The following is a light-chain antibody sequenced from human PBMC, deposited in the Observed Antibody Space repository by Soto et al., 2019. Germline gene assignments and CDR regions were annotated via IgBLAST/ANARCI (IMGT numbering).Light chain of an antibody. CDR2: DAS. J-gene: IGKJ1*01. Sequence: EIVLTQSPDTLSLSPGERPTLSCRASQSVSTYLAWYQQKPGQXPRXXIYDASNRATGIPARFSGSGSGTDLTITISSLEPEDCEVYYCQQRNNWPWTFGQGTKVDNK. CDR3: QQRNNWPWT. CDR1: QSVSTY. V-gene: IGKV3-11*01.